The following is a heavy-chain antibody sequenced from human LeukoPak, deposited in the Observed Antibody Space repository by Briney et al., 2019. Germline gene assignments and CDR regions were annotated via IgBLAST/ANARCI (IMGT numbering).Heavy chain of an antibody. CDR2: ISHSGST. V-gene: IGHV4-38-2*01. CDR1: GYSISRAYN. D-gene: IGHD3-10*01. Sequence: SDTLSLTCAVSGYSISRAYNWGWIRPSPGKGLEWIGSISHSGSTYYNPSFKHRLTISFDTSKNHFSLKLTAVTAPDTAVYFCARGEVGEFDHWGQGTLVTVSS. J-gene: IGHJ4*02. CDR3: ARGEVGEFDH.